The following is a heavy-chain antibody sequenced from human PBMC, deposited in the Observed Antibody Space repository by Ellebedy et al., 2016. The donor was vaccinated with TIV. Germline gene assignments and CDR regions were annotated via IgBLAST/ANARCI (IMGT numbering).Heavy chain of an antibody. CDR3: TTGLVRAYSSSPDDY. Sequence: GESLKISXAASGFTFSNAWMSWVRQAPGKGLEWVGRIKSKTDGGTTDYAAPVKGRFTISRDDSKNTLYLQMNSLKTEDTAVYYCTTGLVRAYSSSPDDYWGQGTLVTVSS. V-gene: IGHV3-15*01. CDR1: GFTFSNAW. D-gene: IGHD6-6*01. J-gene: IGHJ4*02. CDR2: IKSKTDGGTT.